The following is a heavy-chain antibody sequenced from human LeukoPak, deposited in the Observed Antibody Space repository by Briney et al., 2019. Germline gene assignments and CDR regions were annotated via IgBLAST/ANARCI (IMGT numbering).Heavy chain of an antibody. CDR1: GDSVSSNSAA. V-gene: IGHV6-1*01. J-gene: IGHJ4*02. Sequence: SQTLSLTCAISGDSVSSNSAAWNWTRQSPSRGLEWLGRTYYRSKWYNDYAVSVKSRITINPDTSKNQFSLQLNSVTPEDTAVYYCARSPVAGNPFFDYWGQGTLVTVSS. CDR3: ARSPVAGNPFFDY. D-gene: IGHD6-19*01. CDR2: TYYRSKWYN.